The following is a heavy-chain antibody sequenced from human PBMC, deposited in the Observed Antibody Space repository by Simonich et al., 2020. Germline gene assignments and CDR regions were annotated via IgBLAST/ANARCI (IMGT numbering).Heavy chain of an antibody. Sequence: QVQLVQSGAEVKKPGASVKVSCKASGYTFTSYGISWVRQAPGQGLEWMGWSSAYNGNTNYAQKLQGRVTMTTDTSTSTAYMELRILRSDDTAVYYCARASRGTWWYYYFDYWGQGTLVTVSS. V-gene: IGHV1-18*01. J-gene: IGHJ4*02. CDR3: ARASRGTWWYYYFDY. CDR2: SSAYNGNT. CDR1: GYTFTSYG. D-gene: IGHD2-15*01.